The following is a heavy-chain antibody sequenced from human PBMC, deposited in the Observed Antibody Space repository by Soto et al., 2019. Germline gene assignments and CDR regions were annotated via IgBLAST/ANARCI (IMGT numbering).Heavy chain of an antibody. V-gene: IGHV1-69*01. J-gene: IGHJ6*02. CDR3: ASDVRVTRIHYYCYGMDV. Sequence: QVQLVQSGAEVKKPGSSVKVSCKASGGTFSSYAINWVRQAPGQGLEWMGGIIPIFGTGNYAQKFQGRVTITADESTSTAYRELRRLRSEDTAVYCCASDVRVTRIHYYCYGMDVWCQGTTVTVSS. CDR1: GGTFSSYA. D-gene: IGHD4-17*01. CDR2: IIPIFGTG.